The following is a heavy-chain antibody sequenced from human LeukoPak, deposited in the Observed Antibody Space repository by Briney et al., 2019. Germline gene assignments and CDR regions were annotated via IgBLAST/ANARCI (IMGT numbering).Heavy chain of an antibody. V-gene: IGHV3-30*02. D-gene: IGHD4-17*01. J-gene: IGHJ6*02. CDR2: IRYDGSNK. Sequence: GGSLRLSCAASGFTFSSYGMHWVRQAPGKGLEWVAFIRYDGSNKYYADSVKGRFTISRDNSKNTLYLQMNSLRAEDTAVYYCAKGSALDYGDYYYYYGMDVWGQGTTVTVSS. CDR3: AKGSALDYGDYYYYYGMDV. CDR1: GFTFSSYG.